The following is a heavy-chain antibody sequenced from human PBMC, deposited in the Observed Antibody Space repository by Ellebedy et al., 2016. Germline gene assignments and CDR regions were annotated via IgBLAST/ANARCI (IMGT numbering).Heavy chain of an antibody. Sequence: GESLKISXAASGFTFSSYWMSWVRQAPGKGLEWVANIKQDGSEKYYVDSVKGRFTISRDNAKNSLYLQMNSLRAEDTAVYYCARDLGEMATGFDYWGQGTLVTVSS. J-gene: IGHJ4*02. CDR2: IKQDGSEK. CDR1: GFTFSSYW. V-gene: IGHV3-7*04. D-gene: IGHD5-24*01. CDR3: ARDLGEMATGFDY.